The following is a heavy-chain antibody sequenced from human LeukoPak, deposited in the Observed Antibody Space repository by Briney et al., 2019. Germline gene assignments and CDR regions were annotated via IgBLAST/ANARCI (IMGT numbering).Heavy chain of an antibody. CDR3: ARDLSPGIAVAPRWFDP. CDR2: ISAYNGNT. CDR1: GYTFTSYG. J-gene: IGHJ5*02. Sequence: ASVKVSCKASGYTFTSYGISWVRQAPGQGLEWMEWISAYNGNTNYAQKLQGRVTMTIDTSTSTAYMELRSLRSDDTAVYYCARDLSPGIAVAPRWFDPWGQGTLVTVSS. D-gene: IGHD6-19*01. V-gene: IGHV1-18*01.